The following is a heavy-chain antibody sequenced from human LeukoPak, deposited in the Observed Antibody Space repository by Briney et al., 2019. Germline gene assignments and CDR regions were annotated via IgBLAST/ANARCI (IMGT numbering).Heavy chain of an antibody. CDR1: GVSISGYY. D-gene: IGHD2-8*01. V-gene: IGHV4-59*01. CDR3: ARGPMVPLWAFDI. J-gene: IGHJ3*02. CDR2: IYYSGST. Sequence: PSETLSLTCTASGVSISGYYWSWIRQPPGKGLEWIGYIYYSGSTSYNPSLSSRVTISVDTSKNQFSLKLSSVTAADTAVFYCARGPMVPLWAFDIWGQGTMVTVSS.